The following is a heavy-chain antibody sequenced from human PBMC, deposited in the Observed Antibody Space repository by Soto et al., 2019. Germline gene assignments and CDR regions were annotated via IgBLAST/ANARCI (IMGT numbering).Heavy chain of an antibody. V-gene: IGHV3-7*01. CDR1: GFTFSSYW. D-gene: IGHD3-10*01. CDR2: IKQDGSEK. Sequence: GGSLRLSCAASGFTFSSYWMSWVRQAPGKGLEWVANIKQDGSEKYYVDSVKGRFTISRDNAKNSLYLQMNSLRAEDTAVYYCARDRGGSGSRPPFFDYWGQGTLVTVSS. CDR3: ARDRGGSGSRPPFFDY. J-gene: IGHJ4*02.